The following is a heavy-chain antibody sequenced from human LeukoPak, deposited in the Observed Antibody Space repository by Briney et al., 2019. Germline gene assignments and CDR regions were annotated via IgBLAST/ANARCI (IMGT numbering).Heavy chain of an antibody. D-gene: IGHD3-3*01. V-gene: IGHV4-31*03. CDR3: AREYDFWSGYYFSAFDI. J-gene: IGHJ3*02. CDR1: GGSISSGGYY. CDR2: IYYSGST. Sequence: PSETLSLTCTVSGGSISSGGYYWSWIRQHPGKGLEWIGYIYYSGSTYYNPSLKSRVTISVDTSKNQFSLKLSSVTAADTAVYYCAREYDFWSGYYFSAFDIWGQGTMVTVSS.